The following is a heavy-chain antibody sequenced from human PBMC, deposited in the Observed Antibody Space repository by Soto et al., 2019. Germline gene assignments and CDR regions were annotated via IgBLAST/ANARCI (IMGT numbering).Heavy chain of an antibody. CDR1: GYTFTSYY. J-gene: IGHJ4*02. D-gene: IGHD6-13*01. CDR3: ARDLGPPAAAGTVGGY. CDR2: INPSGGST. V-gene: IGHV1-46*01. Sequence: GASVKVSCKASGYTFTSYYMYWVRQAPGQGLEWMGIINPSGGSTSYAQKFQGRVTMTRDTSTSTVYMELSSLRSEDTAVYYCARDLGPPAAAGTVGGYRGQGTLVTVSS.